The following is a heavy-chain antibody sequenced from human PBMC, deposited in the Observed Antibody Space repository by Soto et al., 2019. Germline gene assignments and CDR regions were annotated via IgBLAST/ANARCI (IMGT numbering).Heavy chain of an antibody. CDR3: VRDSVAKLSRS. CDR1: GGTFSSYR. J-gene: IGHJ4*02. V-gene: IGHV1-69*01. D-gene: IGHD5-12*01. CDR2: IVPIYRTA. Sequence: QVQLVQSGAEVKKPGSSVKVSCKASGGTFSSYRINWVRQAPGQGLEWVGGIVPIYRTADYAQKFQGRVTITADESARTSYMELRSLKSQDTAVYYCVRDSVAKLSRSWGQGTLVTVSS.